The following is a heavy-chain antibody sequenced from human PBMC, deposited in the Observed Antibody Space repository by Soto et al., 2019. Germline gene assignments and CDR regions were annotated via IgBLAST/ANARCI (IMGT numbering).Heavy chain of an antibody. Sequence: GGSLRLSCAVSGVTFSSYWMIWVRQAPGRGLVWVSRIKNDGTNKYYADSVKGRFTISRDNSKNTLSLQMNSLRAEDTAVYYCARGDSNSWSDYWGQGTLVTVSS. D-gene: IGHD6-13*01. CDR2: IKNDGTNK. J-gene: IGHJ4*02. CDR3: ARGDSNSWSDY. V-gene: IGHV3-74*01. CDR1: GVTFSSYW.